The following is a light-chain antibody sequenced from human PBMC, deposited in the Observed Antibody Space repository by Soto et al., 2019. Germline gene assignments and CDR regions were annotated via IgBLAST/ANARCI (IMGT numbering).Light chain of an antibody. Sequence: IQISQSPSTLSASVGDRVTITCRASHNIERWMAWYQQKPGKAPSLLIFDASTLHSGVPSRFSGSGSGTEFTLTISSLQPDDFATYYCQQFNTSPWTFGQGTKVDI. CDR2: DAS. CDR3: QQFNTSPWT. V-gene: IGKV1-5*01. CDR1: HNIERW. J-gene: IGKJ1*01.